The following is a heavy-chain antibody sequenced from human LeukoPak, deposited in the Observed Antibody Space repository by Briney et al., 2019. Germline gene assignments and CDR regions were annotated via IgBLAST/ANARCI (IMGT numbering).Heavy chain of an antibody. Sequence: GGSLRLSCAASGFTFSSYWMSWVRQAPGKGLEWVANIKQDGSEKYYVDSVKGRFTIPRDNAKNSLYLQTNSLRAEDTAVYYCARDRSYYGSGSYYPHDAFDIWGQGTMVTVSS. V-gene: IGHV3-7*01. CDR3: ARDRSYYGSGSYYPHDAFDI. J-gene: IGHJ3*02. CDR2: IKQDGSEK. D-gene: IGHD3-10*01. CDR1: GFTFSSYW.